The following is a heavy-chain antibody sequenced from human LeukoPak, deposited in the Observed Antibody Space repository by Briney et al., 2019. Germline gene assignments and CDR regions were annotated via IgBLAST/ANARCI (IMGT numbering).Heavy chain of an antibody. CDR3: ARASGIYWWFDS. D-gene: IGHD1-26*01. CDR1: GYTFTSYG. J-gene: IGHJ5*01. V-gene: IGHV1-18*01. Sequence: ASVKVSCKASGYTFTSYGISWVRQAPGQGLEWMGWISAYNGNTNYAQKLQGRVTMTTDTSTSTVYTELRSLRSDDTAVYYCARASGIYWWFDSWGQGTLVTVSS. CDR2: ISAYNGNT.